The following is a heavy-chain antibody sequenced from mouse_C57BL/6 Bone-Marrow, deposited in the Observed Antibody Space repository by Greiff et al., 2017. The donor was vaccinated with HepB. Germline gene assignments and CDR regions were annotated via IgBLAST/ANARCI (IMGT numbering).Heavy chain of an antibody. V-gene: IGHV1-82*01. D-gene: IGHD1-1*01. J-gene: IGHJ2*01. CDR2: IYPGDGDT. CDR1: GYAFSSSW. Sequence: QVQLQQSGPELVKPGASVKISCKASGYAFSSSWMNWVKQRPGKGLEWIGRIYPGDGDTNYNGKFKGKATLTADKSSSTAYMQLSSLTSEDSAVYFCARGFITTVVEWDYFDYWGQGTTLTVSS. CDR3: ARGFITTVVEWDYFDY.